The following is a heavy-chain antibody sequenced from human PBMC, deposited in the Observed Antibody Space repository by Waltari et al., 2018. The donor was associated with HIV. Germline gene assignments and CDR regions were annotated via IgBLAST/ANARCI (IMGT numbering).Heavy chain of an antibody. D-gene: IGHD2-2*01. J-gene: IGHJ4*02. Sequence: QVQLQESGPGLVKPSQTLSLTCTVSGGSISSGGYSWSWIRQHPGKGGGWIGYIYSSGSTYYNPSLKSRVTISVDTSKNQFSLKLSSVTAADTAVYYCARATSSMGTVVVVPAAMRFDYWGQGTLVTVSS. V-gene: IGHV4-31*03. CDR1: GGSISSGGYS. CDR2: IYSSGST. CDR3: ARATSSMGTVVVVPAAMRFDY.